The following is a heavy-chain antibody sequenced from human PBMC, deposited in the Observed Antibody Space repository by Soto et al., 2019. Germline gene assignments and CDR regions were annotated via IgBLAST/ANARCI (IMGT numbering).Heavy chain of an antibody. CDR2: ISSDGSNK. Sequence: QVQLVESGGGVVQPGRSLRLSCAASGFTFSSYGMHWVRQAPGKGLEWVAVISSDGSNKYYADSVKGRFTISRDNSTNTLYLQTTSLRAEDTAVYYWAKERRNRWYSYGMDVWGQGTTVTVS. V-gene: IGHV3-30*18. D-gene: IGHD6-13*01. CDR3: AKERRNRWYSYGMDV. CDR1: GFTFSSYG. J-gene: IGHJ6*01.